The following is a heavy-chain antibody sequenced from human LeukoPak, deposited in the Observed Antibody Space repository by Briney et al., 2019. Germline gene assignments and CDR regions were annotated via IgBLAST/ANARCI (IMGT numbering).Heavy chain of an antibody. Sequence: ASVKVSCKASGGTFSSYAINWVRQAPGQGLEWMGVIIPMFGTAKYAQKFQGRVTITADESTSAAYMELSSLRSEDTAVYYCARGDGIAARPGWISPTSFDYWGQGTLVTVSS. CDR2: IIPMFGTA. V-gene: IGHV1-69*13. CDR1: GGTFSSYA. CDR3: ARGDGIAARPGWISPTSFDY. D-gene: IGHD6-6*01. J-gene: IGHJ4*02.